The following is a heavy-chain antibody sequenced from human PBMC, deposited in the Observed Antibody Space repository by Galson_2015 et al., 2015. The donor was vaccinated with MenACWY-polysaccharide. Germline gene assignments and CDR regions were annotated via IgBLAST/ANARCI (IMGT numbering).Heavy chain of an antibody. Sequence: SLRLSCAASGFTFSGYWMHWVRQAPGKGLVWVSRINSDGSTTTYADSVKGRFTISRDNAKSTPYLQMNSLRAEDTAVYYCARVSSSGCVSWGQGTLATVSS. V-gene: IGHV3-74*01. D-gene: IGHD6-19*01. CDR1: GFTFSGYW. CDR3: ARVSSSGCVS. CDR2: INSDGSTT. J-gene: IGHJ5*02.